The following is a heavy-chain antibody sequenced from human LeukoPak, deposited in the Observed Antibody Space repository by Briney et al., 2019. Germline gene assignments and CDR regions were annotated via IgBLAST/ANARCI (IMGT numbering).Heavy chain of an antibody. CDR3: AKVGAWELQRVFEN. CDR2: VGRDGSEK. J-gene: IGHJ4*02. Sequence: GGSLRLSCAASGFTFSDYWLTWVRQVPGKGLEWVANVGRDGSEKSYVDSVKGRFTISRDNAKKSLYLEMNSLRVEDTALYYCAKVGAWELQRVFENWGQGTLVTVSS. V-gene: IGHV3-7*01. D-gene: IGHD1-26*01. CDR1: GFTFSDYW.